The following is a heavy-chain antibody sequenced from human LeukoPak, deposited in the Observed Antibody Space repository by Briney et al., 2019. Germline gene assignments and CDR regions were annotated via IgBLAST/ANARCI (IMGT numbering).Heavy chain of an antibody. D-gene: IGHD3-16*01. CDR1: GYTFTGYY. V-gene: IGHV1-2*06. Sequence: ASVKVSCKASGYTFTGYYMHWVRQAPGQGLEWMGRINPNSGGTNYAQKFQGRVTMTRDTSISTAYMELRSLRSDDMAVYYCARIIGGGGYFDYWAQGTLVTASS. J-gene: IGHJ4*02. CDR2: INPNSGGT. CDR3: ARIIGGGGYFDY.